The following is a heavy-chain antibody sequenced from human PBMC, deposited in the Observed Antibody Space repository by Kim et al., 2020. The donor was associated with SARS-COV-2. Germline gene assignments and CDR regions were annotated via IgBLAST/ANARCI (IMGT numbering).Heavy chain of an antibody. CDR2: IWYDGSNA. Sequence: GGSLRLSCTVSGFSFRDYGMHWVRQAPGKGLEWLAIIWYDGSNAYYADSVKGRFTISRDNSKNMLYLQMNSLRAEDTAMYYCVRGWFSGHEPFQYWGQGALVTVSS. J-gene: IGHJ4*02. V-gene: IGHV3-33*01. CDR3: VRGWFSGHEPFQY. D-gene: IGHD3-10*01. CDR1: GFSFRDYG.